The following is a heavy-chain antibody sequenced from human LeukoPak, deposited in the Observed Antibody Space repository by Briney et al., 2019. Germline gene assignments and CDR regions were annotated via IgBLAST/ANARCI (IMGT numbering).Heavy chain of an antibody. J-gene: IGHJ6*02. Sequence: GGSLRLSCAASGFTLSSYWMSWVRQAPGKGLEWVANIKQEGSEKYYVDSVKGRFTISKDNAKNSLYLQMNSLSAEDTAVYYCARDRPYRSSYWSGESSYYYGLDVCGQGTTVTVSS. CDR3: ARDRPYRSSYWSGESSYYYGLDV. CDR1: GFTLSSYW. V-gene: IGHV3-7*01. D-gene: IGHD6-13*01. CDR2: IKQEGSEK.